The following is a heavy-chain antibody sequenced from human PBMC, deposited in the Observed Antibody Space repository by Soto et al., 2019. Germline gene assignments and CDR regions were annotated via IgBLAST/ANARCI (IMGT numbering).Heavy chain of an antibody. CDR1: GFSFSKYS. CDR3: ATFPSCSSSTCLDY. CDR2: INDRSNYI. V-gene: IGHV3-21*06. Sequence: LRLSCAASGFSFSKYSMNWVRQAPGKVLEWVSSINDRSNYIYYADSVKGRFTISRDNAINTLYLQMNSLRPDDTAVYYCATFPSCSSSTCLDYWGRGTLVTVSS. D-gene: IGHD2-15*01. J-gene: IGHJ4*02.